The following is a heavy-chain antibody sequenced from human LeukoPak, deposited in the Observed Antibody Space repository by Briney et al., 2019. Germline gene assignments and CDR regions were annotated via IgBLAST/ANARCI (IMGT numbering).Heavy chain of an antibody. V-gene: IGHV3-21*01. J-gene: IGHJ4*02. CDR2: ISSSSSYI. Sequence: GGSLRLSCAASGFTFSSYSMNWVRQAPGKGLEWVSSISSSSSYIYYADSVKGRFTISRDNAKNSLYLQMNSLRAEDTAVYYCASHEVGTVTPLDYWGQGTLVTVSS. CDR3: ASHEVGTVTPLDY. D-gene: IGHD4-17*01. CDR1: GFTFSSYS.